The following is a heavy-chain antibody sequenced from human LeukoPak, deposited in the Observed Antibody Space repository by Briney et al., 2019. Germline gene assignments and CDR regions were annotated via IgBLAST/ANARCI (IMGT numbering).Heavy chain of an antibody. CDR2: FDRGRDGK. D-gene: IGHD2-15*01. CDR1: GGTISSSSYY. Sequence: LSLTCTVSGGTISSSSYYWGWIRQTPGKGLQRVSFFDRGRDGKAHADSVQGRFTFSRDNDKNSLYLLLNSLTAEDTAVYYCAREVGSSRAFDIWGQGTMVTVSS. CDR3: AREVGSSRAFDI. V-gene: IGHV3-11*05. J-gene: IGHJ3*02.